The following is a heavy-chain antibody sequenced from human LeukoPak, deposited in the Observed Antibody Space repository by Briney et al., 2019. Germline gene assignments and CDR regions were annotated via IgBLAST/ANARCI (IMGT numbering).Heavy chain of an antibody. V-gene: IGHV3-33*01. Sequence: GGSLRLSCAASGFTFSSYGTHWVRQAPGRGLEWVADIWNDGSHKYYADSVKGRFTISRDNSKNTLYLKMNSLRAEDTAVYYCARLSGYEKGYVFDIWGQGTMVTVSS. CDR2: IWNDGSHK. J-gene: IGHJ3*02. CDR3: ARLSGYEKGYVFDI. CDR1: GFTFSSYG. D-gene: IGHD5-12*01.